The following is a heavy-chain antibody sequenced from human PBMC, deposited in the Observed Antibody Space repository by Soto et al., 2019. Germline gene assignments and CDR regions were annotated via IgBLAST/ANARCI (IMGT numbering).Heavy chain of an antibody. V-gene: IGHV3-23*01. CDR2: ISGSGGST. D-gene: IGHD4-17*01. Sequence: EVQLLESGGGLVQPGGSLRLSCAASGFTFSSYAMSWVRQAPGKGLEWVSAISGSGGSTYYADSVKGRFTISRDNSKNTLYLQMNSLRAEDTAVYYCARRRKATGVDYGELRYVCYFDYWGQGTLVTVSS. J-gene: IGHJ4*02. CDR1: GFTFSSYA. CDR3: ARRRKATGVDYGELRYVCYFDY.